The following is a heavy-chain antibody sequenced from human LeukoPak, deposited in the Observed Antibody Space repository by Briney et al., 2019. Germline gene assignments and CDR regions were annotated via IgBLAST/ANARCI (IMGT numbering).Heavy chain of an antibody. D-gene: IGHD2-15*01. CDR1: GFTFSSYS. CDR3: ARDEVAYCSGGSCYSTWFDP. CDR2: ISSSSSYI. Sequence: PGGSLRLSCAASGFTFSSYSMNWVRQAPGKGREWVSSISSSSSYIYYADSVKGRFTISRDNAKNSLYLQMNSLRAEDTAVYYCARDEVAYCSGGSCYSTWFDPWGQGTLVTVSS. J-gene: IGHJ5*02. V-gene: IGHV3-21*06.